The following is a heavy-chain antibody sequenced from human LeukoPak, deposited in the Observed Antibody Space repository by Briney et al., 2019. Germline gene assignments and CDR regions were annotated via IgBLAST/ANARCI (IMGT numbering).Heavy chain of an antibody. D-gene: IGHD3-3*01. J-gene: IGHJ6*02. V-gene: IGHV4-34*01. CDR2: INHSGST. CDR3: ARGHRFLEWLPSYYYYGMDV. Sequence: SETLSLTCAVYGGSFSGYYWSWIRQPPGKGLEWIGEINHSGSTNYNPSLKSRVTISVDTSKNQFSLKLSSVTAADTAVYYCARGHRFLEWLPSYYYYGMDVWGQGTTVTVPS. CDR1: GGSFSGYY.